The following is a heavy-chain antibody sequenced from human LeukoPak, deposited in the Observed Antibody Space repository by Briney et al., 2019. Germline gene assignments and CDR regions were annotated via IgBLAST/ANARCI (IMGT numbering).Heavy chain of an antibody. D-gene: IGHD1-26*01. CDR1: GGTFSSYA. Sequence: EASVTVSCKASGGTFSSYAISWVRQAPGQGLEWMGRIIPIFGTANYAQKFQGRVTITTDESTSTAYMELSSLRSEDTAVYYCARGFGSYRFDYWGQGTLVTVSS. J-gene: IGHJ4*02. V-gene: IGHV1-69*05. CDR2: IIPIFGTA. CDR3: ARGFGSYRFDY.